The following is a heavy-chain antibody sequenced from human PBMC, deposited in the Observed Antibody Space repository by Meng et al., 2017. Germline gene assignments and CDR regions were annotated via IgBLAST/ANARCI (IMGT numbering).Heavy chain of an antibody. CDR1: VFSLSTSGVG. CDR2: IYWNDDK. D-gene: IGHD2-15*01. J-gene: IGHJ6*02. Sequence: SGPMPVKPTQTLMLTCTFSVFSLSTSGVGVGWFRQPPGKALEWLSLIYWNDDKLYSPSLNSRLTITKDTNKNQVVLTMTNLDPVDTATCYCAHICGGNHYYYYGMDVWGQGTTVTVSS. V-gene: IGHV2-5*01. CDR3: AHICGGNHYYYYGMDV.